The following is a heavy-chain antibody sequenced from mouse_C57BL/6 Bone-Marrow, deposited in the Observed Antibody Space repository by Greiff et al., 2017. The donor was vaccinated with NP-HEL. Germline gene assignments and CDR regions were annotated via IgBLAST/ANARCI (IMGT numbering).Heavy chain of an antibody. CDR1: GYAFSSSW. J-gene: IGHJ4*01. CDR3: ARSGYYVGAMDY. Sequence: QVQLQQSGPELVKPGASVKISCKASGYAFSSSWMNWVKQRPGKGLEWIGRIYPGDGDTNYNGKFKGKATLTADKSSSTAYMQLSSLTSEDSAVYFCARSGYYVGAMDYWGQGTSVTVSS. V-gene: IGHV1-82*01. CDR2: IYPGDGDT. D-gene: IGHD2-3*01.